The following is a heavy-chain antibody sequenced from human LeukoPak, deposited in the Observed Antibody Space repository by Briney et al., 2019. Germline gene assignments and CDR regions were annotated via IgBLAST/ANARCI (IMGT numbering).Heavy chain of an antibody. CDR3: AKDGVVVVPAASPYYYYMDV. CDR1: EFTFSSYG. D-gene: IGHD2-2*01. J-gene: IGHJ6*03. V-gene: IGHV3-30*02. CDR2: IRYDGSNK. Sequence: PGGSLRLSCAASEFTFSSYGMHWVRQAPGKGLEWVAFIRYDGSNKYYADSVKGRFTISRDNSKNTLYLQMNSLRAEDTAVYYCAKDGVVVVPAASPYYYYMDVWGKGTTVTVSS.